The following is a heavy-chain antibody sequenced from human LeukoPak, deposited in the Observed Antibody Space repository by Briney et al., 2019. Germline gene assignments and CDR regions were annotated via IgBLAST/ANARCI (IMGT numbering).Heavy chain of an antibody. V-gene: IGHV3-53*01. CDR1: EFTVYNSY. D-gene: IGHD2-8*01. J-gene: IGHJ4*02. Sequence: GGSLRHSCAVSEFTVYNSYMSWVRQAPGKGLEWVSLIYSGGDTFYVDSVKGRFTIPRDKTKNTVYLQMNSLRAEDTGVYYCATRDRNNGVDYWGQGTQVTVSS. CDR3: ATRDRNNGVDY. CDR2: IYSGGDT.